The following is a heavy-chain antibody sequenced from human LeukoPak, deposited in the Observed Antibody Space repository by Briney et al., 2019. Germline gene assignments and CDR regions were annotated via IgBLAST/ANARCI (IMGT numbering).Heavy chain of an antibody. Sequence: ASETLSLTCTVSGGSISSGSYYWSWIRQPAGKGLEWIGRIYTSGSTNYNPSLKSRVTISVDTSKNQFSLKLSSVTAADTAVYYCARVEETHCSGGSCYYFDYWGQGTLVTVSS. CDR2: IYTSGST. D-gene: IGHD2-15*01. V-gene: IGHV4-61*02. CDR1: GGSISSGSYY. CDR3: ARVEETHCSGGSCYYFDY. J-gene: IGHJ4*02.